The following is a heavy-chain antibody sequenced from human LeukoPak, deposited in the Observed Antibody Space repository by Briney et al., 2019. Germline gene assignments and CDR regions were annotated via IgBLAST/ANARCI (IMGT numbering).Heavy chain of an antibody. CDR1: GYGFTSYY. V-gene: IGHV1-2*02. CDR3: AISDYGGKSPPLDY. CDR2: INPNSGGT. J-gene: IGHJ4*02. Sequence: GASVKVSCKAYGYGFTSYYIHWVRQAPGQGLEWMGWINPNSGGTNYAQKFQGRVTMTRDTSISTAYMELSRLRSDDTAVYYCAISDYGGKSPPLDYWGQGTLVTVSS. D-gene: IGHD4-23*01.